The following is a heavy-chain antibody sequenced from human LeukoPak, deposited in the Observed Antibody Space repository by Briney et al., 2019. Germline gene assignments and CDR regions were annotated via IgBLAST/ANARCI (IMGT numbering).Heavy chain of an antibody. J-gene: IGHJ4*02. CDR1: GGSISSSNW. CDR2: IYHSGST. Sequence: PSGTLSLTCAVSGGSISSSNWWSWVRQPPGKGLEWIGEIYHSGSTNYNPSLKSRVTISIDTPKNQFSLKLTSLTAADTAEYYCATQSSGWHGWGQGTLVTVSS. D-gene: IGHD6-19*01. CDR3: ATQSSGWHG. V-gene: IGHV4-4*02.